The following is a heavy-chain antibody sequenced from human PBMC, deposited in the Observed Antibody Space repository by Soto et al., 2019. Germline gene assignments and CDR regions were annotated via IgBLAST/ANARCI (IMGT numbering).Heavy chain of an antibody. Sequence: QVQLQQWGAGLLKPSETLSLTCAVYGGSFSGYYWSWIRQPPGKGLEWIGEINHSGSTKYNPSLKSRVTISVDTSKNQFSLKLSSVTAADTAVYYCASGGAARPSGVHYYYGMDVWGQGTTVTVSS. V-gene: IGHV4-34*01. CDR1: GGSFSGYY. CDR2: INHSGST. D-gene: IGHD6-6*01. J-gene: IGHJ6*02. CDR3: ASGGAARPSGVHYYYGMDV.